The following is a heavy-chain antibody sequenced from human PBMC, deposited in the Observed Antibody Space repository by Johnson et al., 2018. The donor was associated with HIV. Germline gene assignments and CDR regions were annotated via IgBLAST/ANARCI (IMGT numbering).Heavy chain of an antibody. V-gene: IGHV3-7*03. J-gene: IGHJ3*02. D-gene: IGHD5-18*01. CDR3: AKDMRGYSYVAFDI. CDR2: IKQYGSEK. CDR1: GFTFSSYW. Sequence: VQLVESGGGLVQPGGSLRLSCAASGFTFSSYWMSWVRQAPGKGLEWVANIKQYGSEKYYADSVKRRFTISRDNAKNSLYLQMNSLRAEDTALYYCAKDMRGYSYVAFDICGQGTMVTVSS.